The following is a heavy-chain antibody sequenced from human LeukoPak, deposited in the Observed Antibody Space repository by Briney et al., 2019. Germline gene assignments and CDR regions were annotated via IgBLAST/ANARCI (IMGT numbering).Heavy chain of an antibody. CDR3: ARLDDSSGYSDY. CDR1: GFTFSNYG. V-gene: IGHV3-33*01. CDR2: IWYVGSNK. J-gene: IGHJ4*02. D-gene: IGHD3-22*01. Sequence: GGSLRLSCAASGFTFSNYGMHWVRQAPGKGLEWVALIWYVGSNKYYTDSVKGRLTISRDNSKDTLFLQMNSLRAEDTAVYYCARLDDSSGYSDYWGQGTLVTVSS.